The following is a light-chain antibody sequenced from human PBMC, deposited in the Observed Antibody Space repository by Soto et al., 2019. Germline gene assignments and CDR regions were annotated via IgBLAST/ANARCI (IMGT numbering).Light chain of an antibody. CDR3: AAWDDSLNGPV. J-gene: IGLJ3*02. CDR2: GNR. Sequence: QSVLTQPPSVSGAPGQRVTISCTGSSSNIGAGYDVHWYQHLPGTAPKVLIYGNRHRPSGVPDRFSGSKSGTSVSLAVTGLQADDEADYYCAAWDDSLNGPVFGGGTKVTVL. V-gene: IGLV1-40*01. CDR1: SSNIGAGYD.